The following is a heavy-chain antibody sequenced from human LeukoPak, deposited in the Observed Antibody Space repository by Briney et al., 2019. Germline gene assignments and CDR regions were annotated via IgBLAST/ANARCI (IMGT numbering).Heavy chain of an antibody. CDR1: GFTFSSYG. CDR2: IRIVGSNS. CDR3: AKDIGYSNNYYYMDV. Sequence: PGGPLRHSCAASGFTFSSYGMHWVRQAPGKGREGVAFIRIVGSNSYYADSMKGRFNISRDNSKNTLYLQMNSLRAEDTAVYYCAKDIGYSNNYYYMDVWGRGTTVTVSS. D-gene: IGHD4-11*01. J-gene: IGHJ6*03. V-gene: IGHV3-30*02.